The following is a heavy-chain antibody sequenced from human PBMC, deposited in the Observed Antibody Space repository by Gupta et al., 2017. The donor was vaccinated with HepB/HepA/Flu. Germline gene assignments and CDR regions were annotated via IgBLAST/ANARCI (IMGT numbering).Heavy chain of an antibody. J-gene: IGHJ4*02. V-gene: IGHV1-2*02. CDR2: INPNSGGT. CDR1: GYTFTGYY. CDR3: ARDREGGLLWFGEIDY. D-gene: IGHD3-10*01. Sequence: QVQLVQSGAEVKKPGASVKVSGKASGYTFTGYYMHWVRQAPGQGLEWMGWINPNSGGTNYAQKLQGRVTMTRDTSISTAYMELSRLRSDDTAVYYCARDREGGLLWFGEIDYWGQGTLVTVSS.